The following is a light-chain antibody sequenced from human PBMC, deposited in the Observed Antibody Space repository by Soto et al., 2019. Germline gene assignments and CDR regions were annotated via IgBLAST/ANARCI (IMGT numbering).Light chain of an antibody. CDR3: CSYAGSYTLWV. J-gene: IGLJ3*02. Sequence: QSALTQPASVSGSPGQSITISCTGSSSDIGGYNYVSWYQQYPGKAPKLLIYEVSNRPSGVSNRFSGSKSGNTASLTISGLQADDEADYYCCSYAGSYTLWVFGGGTKLTVL. V-gene: IGLV2-14*03. CDR1: SSDIGGYNY. CDR2: EVS.